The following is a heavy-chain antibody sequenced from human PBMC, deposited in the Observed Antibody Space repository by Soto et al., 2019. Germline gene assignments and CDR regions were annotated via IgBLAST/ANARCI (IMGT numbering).Heavy chain of an antibody. Sequence: QPGGSLRLSCAASGFTFSSYAMHWVRQAPGKGLEWVAVISYDGSNKYYADSVKGRFTISRDNSKNTLYLQMNSLRAEDTAVYYCARGYYYDSSDYYAGAFDIWGQGTMVTVSS. CDR3: ARGYYYDSSDYYAGAFDI. D-gene: IGHD3-22*01. CDR2: ISYDGSNK. J-gene: IGHJ3*02. V-gene: IGHV3-30-3*01. CDR1: GFTFSSYA.